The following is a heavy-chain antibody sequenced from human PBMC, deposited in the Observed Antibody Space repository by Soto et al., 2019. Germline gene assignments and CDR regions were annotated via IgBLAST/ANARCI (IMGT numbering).Heavy chain of an antibody. V-gene: IGHV3-7*03. CDR1: GINFNDYW. CDR2: IKEDGSSK. D-gene: IGHD1-26*01. CDR3: ASDRFRGTYYLRGVTYFFEE. J-gene: IGHJ4*02. Sequence: GGSLRLSCAASGINFNDYWMSWVRQAPGKGLEWVANIKEDGSSKYYVDSVKGRFTISRDNAKNSLYLQMNSLRAEDTAVYYCASDRFRGTYYLRGVTYFFEEWGQGAPVTVSS.